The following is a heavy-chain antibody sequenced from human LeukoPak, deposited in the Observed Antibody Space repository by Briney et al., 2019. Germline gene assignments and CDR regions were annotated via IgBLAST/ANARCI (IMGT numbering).Heavy chain of an antibody. D-gene: IGHD3-10*01. CDR2: IRGTGGDT. CDR3: AKSSWFDSSDN. CDR1: GFPFSTYA. Sequence: PGGSLRLSCAASGFPFSTYAMNWVRLAPGKGLEWVSSIRGTGGDTYYAHSVKGRFIISSDNSKNKLYLQMNSLRAEDTAVYYCAKSSWFDSSDNWGHRTLVTASS. V-gene: IGHV3-23*01. J-gene: IGHJ4*01.